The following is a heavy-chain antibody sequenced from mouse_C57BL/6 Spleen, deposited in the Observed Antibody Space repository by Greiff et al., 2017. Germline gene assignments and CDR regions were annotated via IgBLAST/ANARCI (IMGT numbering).Heavy chain of an antibody. CDR2: IYPSDSET. CDR1: GYTFTSYW. V-gene: IGHV1-61*01. Sequence: QVQLQQPGAELVRPGSSVKLSCKASGYTFTSYWMDWVKQRPGQGLEWIGNIYPSDSETHYNQKFKDKATLTVDTSSSTAYMQLSSLTSEDSAVYYCARMEGAMDYRGQGTSVTVSS. CDR3: ARMEGAMDY. J-gene: IGHJ4*01.